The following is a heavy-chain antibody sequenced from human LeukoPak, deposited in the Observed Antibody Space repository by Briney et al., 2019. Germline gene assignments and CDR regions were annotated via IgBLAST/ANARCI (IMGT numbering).Heavy chain of an antibody. CDR1: GCTFTSYY. CDR3: ARLPAALRGYYYGMDV. V-gene: IGHV1-69*13. D-gene: IGHD2-2*01. J-gene: IGHJ6*02. Sequence: SVKVSCKASGCTFTSYYIHWVRQAPGQGLEWMGGIIPIFGTANYAQKFQGRVTITADESTSTAYMELSSLRSEDTAVYYCARLPAALRGYYYGMDVWGQGTTVTVSS. CDR2: IIPIFGTA.